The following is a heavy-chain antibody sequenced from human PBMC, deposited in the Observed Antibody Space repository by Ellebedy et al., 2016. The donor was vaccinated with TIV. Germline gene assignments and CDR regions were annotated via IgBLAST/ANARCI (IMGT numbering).Heavy chain of an antibody. CDR1: GFTFSSYW. CDR3: ARDVIFGVVIIVFDP. J-gene: IGHJ5*02. D-gene: IGHD3-3*01. Sequence: GESLKISXAASGFTFSSYWMSWVRQAPGKGLEWVANIKQDGSEKYYVDSVKGRFTISRDNAKNPLYLQMNSLRAEDTAVYYCARDVIFGVVIIVFDPWGQGTLVTVSS. CDR2: IKQDGSEK. V-gene: IGHV3-7*03.